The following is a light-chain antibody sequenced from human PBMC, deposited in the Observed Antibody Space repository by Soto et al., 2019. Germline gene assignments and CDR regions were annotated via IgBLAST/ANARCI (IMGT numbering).Light chain of an antibody. CDR2: AAS. CDR3: QQSFSTPYT. Sequence: DIQMTQSPSSLSASEGDRVTISCRASQTISTYLNWYQQKPGKAPNLLIYAASGLQSGVPSRFSGSGSGTDFTLTISSLQPEDFATYYCQQSFSTPYTFGQGTKLEIK. J-gene: IGKJ2*01. CDR1: QTISTY. V-gene: IGKV1-39*01.